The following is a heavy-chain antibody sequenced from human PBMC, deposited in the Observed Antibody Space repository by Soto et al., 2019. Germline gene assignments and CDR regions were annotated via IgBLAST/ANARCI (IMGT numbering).Heavy chain of an antibody. CDR2: INVGNGNT. V-gene: IGHV1-3*01. J-gene: IGHJ4*02. Sequence: QVQLVQSGAEVVQPGASVKVSCKASGYTFTSYAMHWVRQAPGQRLEWMGWINVGNGNTKYSQKFQGRVTITGDTSASTAYMELSRLRSEDTAVYYCARESLWFGELLSYFDYWGQGTLVTVSS. D-gene: IGHD3-10*01. CDR3: ARESLWFGELLSYFDY. CDR1: GYTFTSYA.